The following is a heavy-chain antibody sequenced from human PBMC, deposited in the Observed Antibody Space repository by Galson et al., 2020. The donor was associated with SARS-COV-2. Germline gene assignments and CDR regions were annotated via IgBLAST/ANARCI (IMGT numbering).Heavy chain of an antibody. CDR3: ARILGSSARNYRYSTKRRTAVDV. D-gene: IGHD3-16*02. J-gene: IGHJ3*01. Sequence: GGSLRLSCAASGFDFSNFWMGWVRQAPGKGLEWVANIEQDGSEKYYLESVKGRFTISRDNAKNSLHLEMNNLRVEDTALYYCARILGSSARNYRYSTKRRTAVDVWGQGTMVTVSS. CDR2: IEQDGSEK. V-gene: IGHV3-7*01. CDR1: GFDFSNFW.